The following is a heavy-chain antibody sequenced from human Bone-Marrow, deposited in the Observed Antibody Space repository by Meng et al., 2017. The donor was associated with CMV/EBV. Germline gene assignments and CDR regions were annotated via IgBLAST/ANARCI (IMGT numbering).Heavy chain of an antibody. V-gene: IGHV3-23*01. CDR2: ITGGGGTT. CDR3: VYDFWSAYSFDY. CDR1: GFTVRSNA. J-gene: IGHJ4*02. D-gene: IGHD3-3*01. Sequence: SGAGSGFTVRSNARGWVRQAPGKGLEGVSAITGGGGTTYYADYVKGRFTISRDNSKSTLYLQMNSLRAEDTAIYYCVYDFWSAYSFDYWGQGTLVTVSS.